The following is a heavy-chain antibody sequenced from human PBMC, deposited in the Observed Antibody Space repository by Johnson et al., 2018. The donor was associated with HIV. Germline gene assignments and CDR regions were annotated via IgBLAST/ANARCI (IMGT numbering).Heavy chain of an antibody. V-gene: IGHV3-33*08. CDR3: ARLFYYEAFDI. D-gene: IGHD3-10*01. CDR2: IRFDGTTK. Sequence: VQLVESGGGVVQPGRSLRLSCAASGFTFSSYGMHWVRQAPGKGLEWVAFIRFDGTTKYYVDSVNGRFTISRDNSKNTLFLQMNSLRAEDTAVYYCARLFYYEAFDIWGQGTMVTVSS. CDR1: GFTFSSYG. J-gene: IGHJ3*02.